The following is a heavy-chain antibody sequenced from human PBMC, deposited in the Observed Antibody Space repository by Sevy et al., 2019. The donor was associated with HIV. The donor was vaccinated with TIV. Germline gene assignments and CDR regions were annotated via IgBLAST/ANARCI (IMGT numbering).Heavy chain of an antibody. Sequence: GESLKISCKGSGYSFTTYWIGWVRQMPGKGLEWMGIIYPGDSDTRYSPSFQGQVTISADKSIRPAFLQWSSLKASDTAMYYCARHGGSPLYDAFDIWGQGTMVTVSS. J-gene: IGHJ3*02. V-gene: IGHV5-51*01. D-gene: IGHD1-26*01. CDR1: GYSFTTYW. CDR2: IYPGDSDT. CDR3: ARHGGSPLYDAFDI.